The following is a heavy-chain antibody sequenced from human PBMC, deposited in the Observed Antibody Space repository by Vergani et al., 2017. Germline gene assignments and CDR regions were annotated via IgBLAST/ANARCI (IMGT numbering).Heavy chain of an antibody. J-gene: IGHJ4*02. D-gene: IGHD3-22*01. CDR1: GFTFSTSA. Sequence: EVQLLESGGGLVQPGGSLRLSCAASGFTFSTSAMTWVRQAPGKGLEWVSTISSDGGSTYYADSVKGRFTISRDNSKNPLSLQMNSLTAEYTAIYYCAGPQGTSAYYYGGFDYWGQGILVTVSS. CDR3: AGPQGTSAYYYGGFDY. CDR2: ISSDGGST. V-gene: IGHV3-23*01.